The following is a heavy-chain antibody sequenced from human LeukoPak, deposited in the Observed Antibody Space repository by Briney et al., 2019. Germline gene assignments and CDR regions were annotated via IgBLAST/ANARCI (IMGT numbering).Heavy chain of an antibody. CDR2: IYYSGST. V-gene: IGHV4-39*07. CDR3: ARLYSSGWYEMNWFDP. CDR1: GGSISSSSYY. J-gene: IGHJ5*02. Sequence: PSETLSLTCTVSGGSISSSSYYWGWIRQPPGKGLEWIGSIYYSGSTYYNPSLKSRVTISVDTSKNQFSLKLSSVTAADTAVYYCARLYSSGWYEMNWFDPWGQGTLVTVSS. D-gene: IGHD6-19*01.